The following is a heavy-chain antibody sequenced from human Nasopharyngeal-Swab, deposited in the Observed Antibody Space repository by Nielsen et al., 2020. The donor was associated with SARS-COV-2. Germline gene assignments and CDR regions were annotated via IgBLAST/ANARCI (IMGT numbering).Heavy chain of an antibody. CDR3: AREVGSYDSSGYWSF. D-gene: IGHD3-22*01. V-gene: IGHV3-11*04. Sequence: LSLTCAASGFSFSDYYMSWIRQAPGKGLEWISYISSSGGTIYSADSVKGRFTISRDNAKNSLYLQMNSLRAEDSAVYYCAREVGSYDSSGYWSFWGQGTLVTVSS. CDR2: ISSSGGTI. J-gene: IGHJ4*02. CDR1: GFSFSDYY.